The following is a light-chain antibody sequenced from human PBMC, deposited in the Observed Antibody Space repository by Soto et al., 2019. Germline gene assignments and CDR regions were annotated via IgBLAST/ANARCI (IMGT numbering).Light chain of an antibody. CDR2: FAS. CDR3: QQYNKWPLT. J-gene: IGKJ4*01. V-gene: IGKV3-15*01. Sequence: EIVMTQSPATLSVSPGERATLSCRASQSVSNNLAWYQQKPGQAPRLLIYFASTRATGIPARFRGSGSGTEFTLTISSLQSEDFAVYYCQQYNKWPLTFGGGTKVETK. CDR1: QSVSNN.